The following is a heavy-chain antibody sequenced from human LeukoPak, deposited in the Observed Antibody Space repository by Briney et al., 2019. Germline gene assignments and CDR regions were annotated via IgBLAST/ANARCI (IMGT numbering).Heavy chain of an antibody. CDR1: GFTFSSYW. D-gene: IGHD5-18*01. CDR2: IKQDGSEK. J-gene: IGHJ4*02. CDR3: ARPDTAMAFDY. V-gene: IGHV3-7*01. Sequence: GESLRLSCAASGFTFSSYWMSWVRQAPGKGLEWVANIKQDGSEKYYVDSVKGRFTISRDNAKNSLYLQMNSLRAEDTAVYYCARPDTAMAFDYWGQGTLVTVSS.